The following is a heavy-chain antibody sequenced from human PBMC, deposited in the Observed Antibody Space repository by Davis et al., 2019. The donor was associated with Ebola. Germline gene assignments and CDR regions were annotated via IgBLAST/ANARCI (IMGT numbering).Heavy chain of an antibody. D-gene: IGHD3-9*01. J-gene: IGHJ4*02. V-gene: IGHV3-53*01. CDR3: TRAHYDILTGYYSYFDY. CDR2: IYSSGST. Sequence: GESLKISCAASGFTVSRNYMSWVRQAPGKGLEWVSVIYSSGSTYYADSVKGRFTISRDNSKNTVYLQMNSLRAEDTAVYYCTRAHYDILTGYYSYFDYWGQGTLVTVSS. CDR1: GFTVSRNY.